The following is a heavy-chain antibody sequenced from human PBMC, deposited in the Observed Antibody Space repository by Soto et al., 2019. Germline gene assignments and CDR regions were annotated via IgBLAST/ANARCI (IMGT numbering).Heavy chain of an antibody. CDR3: ARVRQYCSATSCYLDP. CDR2: ILHSGTT. J-gene: IGHJ5*02. D-gene: IGHD2-2*01. V-gene: IGHV4-4*02. Sequence: KTSETLSLTCAVSGGSISSSNWWQWVRQPPGKGLEWIGEILHSGTTNYNPSLKSRVAISVDKSKNQFSLKLNSVTAADTAVYYCARVRQYCSATSCYLDPWGQGTLVTVSS. CDR1: GGSISSSNW.